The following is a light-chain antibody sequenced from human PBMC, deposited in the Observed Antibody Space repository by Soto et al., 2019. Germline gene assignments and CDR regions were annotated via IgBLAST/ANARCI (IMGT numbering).Light chain of an antibody. CDR2: DVS. J-gene: IGLJ1*01. CDR1: SRDVGGYNS. Sequence: QSALTQPASVSGSPGLSIAISCTGTSRDVGGYNSVSWYQQQPGKVPKLMIYDVSHRPSGVSNRFSGSKSGNTASLTISGLQAEDEGDYYCSSYTTGGSYVFGTGTKLTVL. V-gene: IGLV2-14*01. CDR3: SSYTTGGSYV.